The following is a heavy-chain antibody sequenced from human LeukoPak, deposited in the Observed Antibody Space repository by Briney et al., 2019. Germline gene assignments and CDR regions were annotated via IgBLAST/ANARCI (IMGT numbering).Heavy chain of an antibody. V-gene: IGHV3-23*01. D-gene: IGHD6-19*01. CDR1: GFTFSSYA. CDR3: AKDLGSGWFLDAFDI. Sequence: PGGSLRLSCVASGFTFSSYAMSWVRQAPGKGLEWVSAISGSGGSTYYADSVKGRFTISRDNSKNTLYLQMNSLRAEDTAVYYCAKDLGSGWFLDAFDIWGQGTMVTVPS. J-gene: IGHJ3*02. CDR2: ISGSGGST.